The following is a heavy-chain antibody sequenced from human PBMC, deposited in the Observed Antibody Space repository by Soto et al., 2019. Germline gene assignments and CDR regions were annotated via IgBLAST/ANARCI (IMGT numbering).Heavy chain of an antibody. D-gene: IGHD6-13*01. CDR1: GFTFSSYG. CDR3: ARVEGSSWYSFTIDY. V-gene: IGHV3-33*01. Sequence: GGSLRLSCAASGFTFSSYGMHWVRQAPGKGLEWVAVIWYDGSNKYYADSVKGRFTISRDNSKNTLYLQMNSLRAEDTAVYYCARVEGSSWYSFTIDYWGQGTLVTVSS. J-gene: IGHJ4*02. CDR2: IWYDGSNK.